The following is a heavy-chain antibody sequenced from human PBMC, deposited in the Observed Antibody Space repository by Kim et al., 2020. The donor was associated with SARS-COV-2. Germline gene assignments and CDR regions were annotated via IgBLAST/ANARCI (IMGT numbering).Heavy chain of an antibody. Sequence: SETLSLTCTVSGGSISSGSYYWSWIRQPAGKGLEWIGRIYTSGSTNYNPSLKSRVTISVDTSKNQFSLKLSSVTAADTAVYYCARGLTIFGVVGIFDYWGQGTLVTVSS. CDR1: GGSISSGSYY. CDR2: IYTSGST. CDR3: ARGLTIFGVVGIFDY. J-gene: IGHJ4*02. V-gene: IGHV4-61*02. D-gene: IGHD3-3*01.